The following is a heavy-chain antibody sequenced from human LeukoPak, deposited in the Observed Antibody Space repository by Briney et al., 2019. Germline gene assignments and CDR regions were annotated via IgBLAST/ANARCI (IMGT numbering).Heavy chain of an antibody. D-gene: IGHD3-3*01. CDR3: TKDPNPLYDFWSGYK. J-gene: IGHJ4*02. V-gene: IGHV3-23*01. CDR1: GFTITGHT. Sequence: GGSLRLSCAASGFTITGHTMTWVRQAPGKGLEWVSIIGGRDDRTYYADSVKGRFTISRDNSKNLLYLQMNSLRAEDTAVYYCTKDPNPLYDFWSGYKWGPGTLVNVSS. CDR2: IGGRDDRT.